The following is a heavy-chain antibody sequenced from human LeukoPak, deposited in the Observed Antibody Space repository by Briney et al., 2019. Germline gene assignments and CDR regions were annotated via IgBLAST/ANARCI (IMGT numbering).Heavy chain of an antibody. Sequence: SVQVSCNASGGTFSSYAISWVRPAPGQGLEWMGGIIPIFGTANYAQKFQGRVTITADKSTSTAYMELSSLRSEDTAVYYCARGVSHQPGEYYDFWSGYGQRYYYYMDVWGKGTTVTVSS. V-gene: IGHV1-69*06. CDR2: IIPIFGTA. J-gene: IGHJ6*03. CDR3: ARGVSHQPGEYYDFWSGYGQRYYYYMDV. D-gene: IGHD3-3*01. CDR1: GGTFSSYA.